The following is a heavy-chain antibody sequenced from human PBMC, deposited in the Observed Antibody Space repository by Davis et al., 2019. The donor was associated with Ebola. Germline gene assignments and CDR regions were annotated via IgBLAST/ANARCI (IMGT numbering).Heavy chain of an antibody. CDR3: AKGAPVCGEHCGRLFHY. Sequence: PGGSLRLSCTASQFSFRDYWMAWVRQAPGKGLEWVATIKEDGSEKYYVDSVKGRFTISRDNAQRSLYLQMNSLRGEDTAVYYCAKGAPVCGEHCGRLFHYWGQGTLVTVSS. D-gene: IGHD2-21*01. V-gene: IGHV3-7*01. CDR1: QFSFRDYW. CDR2: IKEDGSEK. J-gene: IGHJ4*02.